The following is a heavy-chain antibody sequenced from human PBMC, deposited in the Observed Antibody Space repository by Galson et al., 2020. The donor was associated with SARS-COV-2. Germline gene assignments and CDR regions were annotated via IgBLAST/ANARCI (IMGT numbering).Heavy chain of an antibody. Sequence: SLKISCAASGFTFSSYAMHWVRQAPGKGLEWVAVISYDGSNKYYADSVKDRFTISRDNSKNTLYLQMNSLRAEDTAVYYCARDRDIVVVPAAILFDYWGQGTLVTVSS. CDR2: ISYDGSNK. CDR1: GFTFSSYA. D-gene: IGHD2-2*01. J-gene: IGHJ4*02. V-gene: IGHV3-30*04. CDR3: ARDRDIVVVPAAILFDY.